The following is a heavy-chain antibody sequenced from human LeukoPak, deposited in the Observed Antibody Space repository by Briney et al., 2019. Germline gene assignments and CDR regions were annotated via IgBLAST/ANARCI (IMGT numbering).Heavy chain of an antibody. D-gene: IGHD6-19*01. J-gene: IGHJ6*04. CDR3: ARGKAVADYYYYYGMDV. CDR1: GGTFSSYA. CDR2: IIPIFGTA. Sequence: ASVKVSCKASGGTFSSYAISRVRQAPGQGLEWMGGIIPIFGTANYAQKFQGRVTITADESTSTAYMELSSLRSEDTAVYYCARGKAVADYYYYYGMDVWGKGTTVTVSS. V-gene: IGHV1-69*01.